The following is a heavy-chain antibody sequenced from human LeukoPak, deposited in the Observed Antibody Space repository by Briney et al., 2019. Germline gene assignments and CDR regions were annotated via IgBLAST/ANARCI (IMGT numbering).Heavy chain of an antibody. Sequence: PSETLSLTCTVSGGSISSGGYYWSWIRQPPGKGLEWIGYIYHSGSTYYNPSLKSRVTISVDRSKNQFSLKLSSVTAADTAVYYCARRALPGGSNWFDPWGQGTLVTVSS. CDR2: IYHSGST. D-gene: IGHD7-27*01. CDR3: ARRALPGGSNWFDP. J-gene: IGHJ5*02. CDR1: GGSISSGGYY. V-gene: IGHV4-30-2*01.